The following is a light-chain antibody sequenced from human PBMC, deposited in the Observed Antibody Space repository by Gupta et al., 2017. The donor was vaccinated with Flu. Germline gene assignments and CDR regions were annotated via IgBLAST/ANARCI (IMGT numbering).Light chain of an antibody. V-gene: IGKV1-27*01. Sequence: DIQMPQSPSSLSASVGDRVTITCRASQGISNYLAWYQQKPGKVPKLLIYAASTLQAGVPSRFSGSGFGTDLTLTISSRQQEDVATYYCQKYNSPPPITFGEGTRLEIK. CDR1: QGISNY. CDR2: AAS. CDR3: QKYNSPPPIT. J-gene: IGKJ5*01.